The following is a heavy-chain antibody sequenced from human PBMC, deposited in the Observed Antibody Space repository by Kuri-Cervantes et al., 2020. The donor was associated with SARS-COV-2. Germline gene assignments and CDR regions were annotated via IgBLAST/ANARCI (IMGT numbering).Heavy chain of an antibody. CDR3: ASMSIAARRIHTQLPPWGYFDL. D-gene: IGHD6-6*01. J-gene: IGHJ2*01. V-gene: IGHV3-30-3*01. Sequence: GESLKISCAASGFTFSSYAMHWVRQAPGKGLEWVAVISYDGSNKYYADSVKGRFTISRDNSKNTLHLQMNSLRAEDTAVYYCASMSIAARRIHTQLPPWGYFDLWGRGTLVTSPQ. CDR1: GFTFSSYA. CDR2: ISYDGSNK.